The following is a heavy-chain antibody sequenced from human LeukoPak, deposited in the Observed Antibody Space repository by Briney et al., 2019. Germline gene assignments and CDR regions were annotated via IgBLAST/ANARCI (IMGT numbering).Heavy chain of an antibody. CDR3: AGDSSGDAFDI. J-gene: IGHJ3*02. V-gene: IGHV4-34*01. CDR1: GGSFSGYY. Sequence: SEILSLTCAVYGGSFSGYYWSWIRQPPGKGLEWIGEINHSGSTNYNPSRKSRVTISVDTSKNQFSLKLSSVTAADTAVYYCAGDSSGDAFDIWGQGTMVTVSS. D-gene: IGHD6-25*01. CDR2: INHSGST.